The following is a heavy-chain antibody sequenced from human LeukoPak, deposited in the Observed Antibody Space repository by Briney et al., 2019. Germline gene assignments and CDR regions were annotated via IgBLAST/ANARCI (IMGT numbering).Heavy chain of an antibody. CDR1: GGTFSSYA. D-gene: IGHD1-26*01. CDR2: IFPMFGTA. Sequence: SVKVSCKASGGTFSSYAISWVRQAPGQGLEWIGGIFPMFGTANYAQKFQGRVTITTEESTSTAYMELSSLGSEDTAMYYCARVFARGGEISGSYYYYWGQGTLVTVSS. CDR3: ARVFARGGEISGSYYYY. V-gene: IGHV1-69*05. J-gene: IGHJ4*02.